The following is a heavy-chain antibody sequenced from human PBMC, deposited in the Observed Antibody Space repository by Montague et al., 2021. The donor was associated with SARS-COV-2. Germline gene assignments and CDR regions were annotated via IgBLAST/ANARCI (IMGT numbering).Heavy chain of an antibody. J-gene: IGHJ4*02. Sequence: PALVKPTQTLTLTCTFSGFSLSTSGMCVSWIRQPPGKALEWLALXXWDDDKYYSTSLKTRLTISKDTSKNQVVLTMTNMDPVDTATYYCARSHYDILTGYYTVLDYWGQGTLVTVSS. CDR2: XXWDDDK. CDR3: ARSHYDILTGYYTVLDY. D-gene: IGHD3-9*01. CDR1: GFSLSTSGMC. V-gene: IGHV2-70*01.